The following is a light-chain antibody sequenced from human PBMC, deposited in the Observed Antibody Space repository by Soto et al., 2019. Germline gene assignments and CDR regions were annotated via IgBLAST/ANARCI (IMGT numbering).Light chain of an antibody. CDR3: QQYARSPFT. CDR2: GAS. V-gene: IGKV3-20*01. J-gene: IGKJ2*01. CDR1: QSVTNNY. Sequence: VLTQSPGALSLSPGERATLSCRASQSVTNNYLAWYQKKPGQAPRVLISGASNRATGIPDRFSGSGSGTDFSRTISRLEPEDFAVYYCQQYARSPFTFGQGTELEIK.